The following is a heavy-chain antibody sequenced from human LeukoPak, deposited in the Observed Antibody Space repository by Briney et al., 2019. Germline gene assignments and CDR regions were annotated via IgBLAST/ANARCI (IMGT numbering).Heavy chain of an antibody. CDR3: ARKSASGNYPLDY. CDR1: GFTFSKYG. CDR2: MSADSATT. D-gene: IGHD3-10*01. J-gene: IGHJ4*02. Sequence: PGGSLRLSCAASGFTFSKYGMYWVRQAPGKGLEWVSVMSADSATTFYADSVKGRFTISRDNAKNTVFLQMSSLRAEDTALYYCARKSASGNYPLDYWGQGTLVTVSS. V-gene: IGHV3-23*01.